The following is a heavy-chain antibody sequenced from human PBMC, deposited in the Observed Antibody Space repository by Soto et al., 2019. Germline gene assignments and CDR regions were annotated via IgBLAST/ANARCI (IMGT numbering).Heavy chain of an antibody. CDR2: INGDGSTT. V-gene: IGHV3-74*01. J-gene: IGHJ4*02. D-gene: IGHD3-22*01. CDR1: GFTFSSYW. Sequence: GGSLRLSCAASGFTFSSYWMHWVRQTPGKGLVWVSRINGDGSTTTYADSVKGRFIISRDNAKNMLYLQMNSLTAEDTAVYYCARPRYDGSGTPFDHWGQGTLVTVSS. CDR3: ARPRYDGSGTPFDH.